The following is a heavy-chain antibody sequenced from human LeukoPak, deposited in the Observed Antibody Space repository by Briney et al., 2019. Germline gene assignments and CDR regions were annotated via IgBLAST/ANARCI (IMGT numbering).Heavy chain of an antibody. CDR1: GFTFTSSA. CDR2: IVVGSGNT. CDR3: AADLNYYDSSGSGDY. D-gene: IGHD3-22*01. V-gene: IGHV1-58*02. J-gene: IGHJ4*02. Sequence: TSVKVSCKASGFTFTSSAMQWVRQARGQRLEWIGWIVVGSGNTNYAQNFQERVTITRDMSTSTAYMELTSLRSEDTAVYYCAADLNYYDSSGSGDYWGQGTLVTVSS.